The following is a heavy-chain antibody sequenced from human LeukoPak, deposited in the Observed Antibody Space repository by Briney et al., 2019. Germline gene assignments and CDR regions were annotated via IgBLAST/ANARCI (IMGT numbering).Heavy chain of an antibody. D-gene: IGHD3-22*01. J-gene: IGHJ4*02. CDR1: GGSISSYY. CDR3: ARGRGYSSLRPYYFDY. CDR2: IYYSGST. V-gene: IGHV4-59*05. Sequence: SETLSLTCTVSGGSISSYYWSWIRQPPGKGLEWIGSIYYSGSTYYNPSLKSRVTISVDTSKNQFSLKLSSVAAADTAVYYCARGRGYSSLRPYYFDYWGQGTLATVSS.